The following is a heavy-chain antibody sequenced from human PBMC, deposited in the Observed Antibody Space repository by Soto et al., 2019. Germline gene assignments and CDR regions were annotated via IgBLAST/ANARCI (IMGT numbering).Heavy chain of an antibody. CDR3: AGGHIVVVPTVGWFDP. V-gene: IGHV4-38-2*02. J-gene: IGHJ5*02. CDR1: GYFISSGYY. D-gene: IGHD2-2*01. CDR2: MFHSGST. Sequence: KASETLSLTCTVSGYFISSGYYWGWIRQPPGKGLEWIGSMFHSGSTHYNPSLKSRVTMSVDTSKNQFSLRLSSVTASDTAVYYCAGGHIVVVPTVGWFDPWGQGTLVTVSS.